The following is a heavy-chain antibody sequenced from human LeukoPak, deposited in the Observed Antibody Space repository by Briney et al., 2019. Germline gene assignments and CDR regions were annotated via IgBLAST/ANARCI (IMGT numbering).Heavy chain of an antibody. D-gene: IGHD3-22*01. CDR1: GYTFTSYG. Sequence: GASVKVSCKGSGYTFTSYGISGVRQAPGQGLEWMGGSSSYNGNTNYAQKHQGRVTRTTDTSTNTAYMELRSLRSDDTAEYYCARDGGYYDSSGYYPYYYGMDVWGQGTTVTVSS. V-gene: IGHV1-18*01. J-gene: IGHJ6*02. CDR2: SSSYNGNT. CDR3: ARDGGYYDSSGYYPYYYGMDV.